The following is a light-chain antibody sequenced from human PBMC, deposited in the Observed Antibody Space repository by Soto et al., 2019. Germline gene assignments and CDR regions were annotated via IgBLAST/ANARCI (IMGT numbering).Light chain of an antibody. Sequence: EIVLTQSPGTLSLSPGERATLSCRASQSVSSSYLAWYQQKPGQAPRLLIYGGSSRATGFPNRFSGSMSSTDVTLTISSLEAEDSAIYYRQQYGRVFTFGGGTKVEIK. V-gene: IGKV3-20*01. CDR1: QSVSSSY. CDR2: GGS. J-gene: IGKJ4*01. CDR3: QQYGRVFT.